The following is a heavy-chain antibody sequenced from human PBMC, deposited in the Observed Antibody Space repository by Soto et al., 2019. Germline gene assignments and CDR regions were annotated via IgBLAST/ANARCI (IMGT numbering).Heavy chain of an antibody. CDR1: GFNFNIYA. V-gene: IGHV3-23*01. D-gene: IGHD3-10*01. J-gene: IGHJ5*02. CDR2: ISASATQT. CDR3: AKPITAGGSNS. Sequence: EARILESGGGLAQPGGSLKISCTASGFNFNIYAMSWVRQAPGKGLEWVSGISASATQTYYAESVKGRFAISRDNSKSTLYLQLDSLTPEDTASYYCAKPITAGGSNSWGPGTRVAVSS.